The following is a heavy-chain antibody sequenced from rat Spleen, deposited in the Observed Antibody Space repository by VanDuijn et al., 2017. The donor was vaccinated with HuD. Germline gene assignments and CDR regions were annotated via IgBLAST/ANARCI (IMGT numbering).Heavy chain of an antibody. D-gene: IGHD1-11*01. V-gene: IGHV5-31*01. CDR3: TRQGNNFWYFDF. CDR2: INTDGGRT. CDR1: GFTFNNYW. J-gene: IGHJ1*01. Sequence: EVQLVESGGGLVQPGRSLKLSCVASGFTFNNYWMTWIRQAPGKGLEWVSSINTDGGRTFYPDSVKGRFTISRDNARSTLYLQMDSLRSEDTATYYCTRQGNNFWYFDFWGPGTMVTVSS.